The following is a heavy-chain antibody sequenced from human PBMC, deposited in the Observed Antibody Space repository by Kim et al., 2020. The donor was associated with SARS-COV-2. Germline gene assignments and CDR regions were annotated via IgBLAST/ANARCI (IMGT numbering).Heavy chain of an antibody. CDR1: GFTFSNYW. D-gene: IGHD5-18*01. CDR3: ARMEVYKGNSYPEAWVFYGMDT. Sequence: GGSLRLSCAASGFTFSNYWMHWVRQAPGKGLVWVSRIDASGSSTTYADSVKGRFTISRDNAKDTLCLHMNSLRVEDTAVYVCARMEVYKGNSYPEAWVFYGMDTWGQRATVTGSS. V-gene: IGHV3-74*01. J-gene: IGHJ6*02. CDR2: IDASGSST.